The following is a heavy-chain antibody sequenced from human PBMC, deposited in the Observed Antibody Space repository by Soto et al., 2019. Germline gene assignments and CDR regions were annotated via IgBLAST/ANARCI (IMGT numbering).Heavy chain of an antibody. D-gene: IGHD5-12*01. V-gene: IGHV5-51*03. Sequence: EVQLVQSGTEMKKPGESLKISCKGSGYNFAAYWIAWVRQIPGKGLEWMGIINPVDSDTRYSPSFQGQVTISADRSISTTYLQWSSLKASDTAMYYCARAWNFDYWGQGTLVTVPS. J-gene: IGHJ4*02. CDR2: INPVDSDT. CDR1: GYNFAAYW. CDR3: ARAWNFDY.